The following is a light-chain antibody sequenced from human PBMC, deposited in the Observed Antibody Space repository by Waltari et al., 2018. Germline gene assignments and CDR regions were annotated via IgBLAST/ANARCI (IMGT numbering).Light chain of an antibody. V-gene: IGLV3-25*03. CDR2: KDS. CDR3: QSADSSGTYVV. Sequence: SYELTQQPSVSVSPGQTARITCSGDALPKQYAYWYQQKPGQAPVLGIYKDSERPSGIPERFSGSSSGTTVTLTISGVQAEDEADYYCQSADSSGTYVVFGGGTKLTVL. CDR1: ALPKQY. J-gene: IGLJ2*01.